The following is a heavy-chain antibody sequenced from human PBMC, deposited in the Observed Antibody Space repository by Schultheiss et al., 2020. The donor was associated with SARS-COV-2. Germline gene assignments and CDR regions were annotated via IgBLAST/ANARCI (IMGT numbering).Heavy chain of an antibody. CDR3: ARDVSDGWSPLSN. CDR1: GLTFTTFSTYA. J-gene: IGHJ4*02. Sequence: GESLKISCAASGLTFTTFSTYAFHWVRQAPGKGLEWVAGIWYDGRTKYYADSVKGRLTISRDISNNTLYLQMDSLRAEDTAVYYCARDVSDGWSPLSNWGQGTLVTVSS. V-gene: IGHV3-33*08. D-gene: IGHD2-15*01. CDR2: IWYDGRTK.